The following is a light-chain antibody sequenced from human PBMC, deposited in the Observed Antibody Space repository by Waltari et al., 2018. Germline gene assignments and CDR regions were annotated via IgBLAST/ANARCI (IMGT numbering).Light chain of an antibody. CDR3: QQYGSSTWT. CDR2: GAS. V-gene: IGKV3-20*01. CDR1: PSVSSSY. Sequence: EIVSTQSPGTLSLSPGERATLSCRASPSVSSSYLAWYQQKPGQAPRLLIYGASSRATGIPDRFSGSGSGTDFTLTISRLEPEDFAVYYCQQYGSSTWTFGQGTKVEIK. J-gene: IGKJ1*01.